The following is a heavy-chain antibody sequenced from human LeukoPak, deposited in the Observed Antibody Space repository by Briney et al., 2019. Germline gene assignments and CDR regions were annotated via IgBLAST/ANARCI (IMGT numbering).Heavy chain of an antibody. V-gene: IGHV4-59*12. CDR3: ARPTYDSSGYYPFFDY. J-gene: IGHJ4*02. CDR2: IYYSGST. D-gene: IGHD3-22*01. Sequence: SETLSLTCTVSGGSISSYYWSWIRQPPGKGLEWIGYIYYSGSTNYNPSLKSRVTISVDTSKNQFSLKLSSVTAADTAVYYCARPTYDSSGYYPFFDYWGQGTLVTVSS. CDR1: GGSISSYY.